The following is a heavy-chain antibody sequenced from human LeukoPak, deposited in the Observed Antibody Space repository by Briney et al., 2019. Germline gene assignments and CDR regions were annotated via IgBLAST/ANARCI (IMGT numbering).Heavy chain of an antibody. CDR3: ARVNYGGNFDY. J-gene: IGHJ4*02. CDR2: ISGDGSSK. Sequence: GGSPRLSCAASGFTFSSDWMHWVRQAPGKGLVWVSRISGDGSSKTYADSVKGRFTISRDNAKNTLYLQMSSLRAEDTAVYYCARVNYGGNFDYWGQGTLVTVSS. CDR1: GFTFSSDW. V-gene: IGHV3-74*01. D-gene: IGHD4-23*01.